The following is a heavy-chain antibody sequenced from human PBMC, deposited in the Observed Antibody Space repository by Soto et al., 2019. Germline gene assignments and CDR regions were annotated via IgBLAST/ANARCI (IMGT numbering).Heavy chain of an antibody. D-gene: IGHD3-9*01. Sequence: PSETLSLTCTVSGGSMSSSSYYWVWIRQPPGKGLEWIGSIYDSGSTYYNPSLKSRVSISVDTSKKQFSLKLSSVTAADTAVYYCATLKLVIMVDYWGQGTLVTVSS. V-gene: IGHV4-39*01. CDR3: ATLKLVIMVDY. CDR1: GGSMSSSSYY. CDR2: IYDSGST. J-gene: IGHJ4*02.